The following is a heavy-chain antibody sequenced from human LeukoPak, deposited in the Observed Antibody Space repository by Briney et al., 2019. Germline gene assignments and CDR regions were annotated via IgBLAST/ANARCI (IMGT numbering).Heavy chain of an antibody. D-gene: IGHD3-16*01. CDR1: GFTFSNFA. CDR2: AGTATDT. CDR3: AKEGSRRRFDFDS. J-gene: IGHJ4*02. V-gene: IGHV3-23*01. Sequence: PGGSLRLSCAAAGFTFSNFAMSWFRQARGRGLEWVSAAGTATDTSYADSVKGRFTISRDNSKNTLYLQMNSLGAEDTAVYYCAKEGSRRRFDFDSWGRGTLVTVSS.